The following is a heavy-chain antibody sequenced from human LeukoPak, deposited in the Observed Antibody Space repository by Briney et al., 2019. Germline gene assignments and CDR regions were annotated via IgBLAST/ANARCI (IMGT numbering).Heavy chain of an antibody. V-gene: IGHV3-23*01. Sequence: PGGSLMLSCAASEFTFSNYAMSWVRQSPGKGLEWVSAISASGGSTYYADSVKGRFTISRDNSKNTLYLQMNSLKAEDTAVYYCTRDRRAYTYGQFDYWGQGTLVTVSS. CDR2: ISASGGST. CDR3: TRDRRAYTYGQFDY. J-gene: IGHJ4*02. CDR1: EFTFSNYA. D-gene: IGHD5-18*01.